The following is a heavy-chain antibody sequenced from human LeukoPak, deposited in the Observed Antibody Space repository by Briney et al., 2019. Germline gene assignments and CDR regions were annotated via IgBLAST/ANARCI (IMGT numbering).Heavy chain of an antibody. V-gene: IGHV4-38-2*01. CDR2: IYHSGST. J-gene: IGHJ3*02. D-gene: IGHD3-22*01. Sequence: SETLSLTCAVSGYSISSGYYWGWIRQPPGKGLEWIGSIYHSGSTYYNPSLKSRVTISVDTSKNQFSLKLRSVTAADTAVYYCARRYYYESGGYSDAFGIWGQGTMVTVSS. CDR1: GYSISSGYY. CDR3: ARRYYYESGGYSDAFGI.